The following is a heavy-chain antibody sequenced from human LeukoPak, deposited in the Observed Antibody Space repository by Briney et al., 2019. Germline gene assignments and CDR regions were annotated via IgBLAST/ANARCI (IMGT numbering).Heavy chain of an antibody. CDR1: GFTFSSYA. J-gene: IGHJ4*02. V-gene: IGHV3-30-3*01. Sequence: GGSLRLPCAASGFTFSSYAMHWVRQAPGKGLEWVAVISYDGSNKYYADSVKGRFTISRDNFKNTMYLQMNSLRAEDTAVYYCARDQHYDSHGYPYFDYWGQGTLVTVSS. CDR2: ISYDGSNK. D-gene: IGHD3-22*01. CDR3: ARDQHYDSHGYPYFDY.